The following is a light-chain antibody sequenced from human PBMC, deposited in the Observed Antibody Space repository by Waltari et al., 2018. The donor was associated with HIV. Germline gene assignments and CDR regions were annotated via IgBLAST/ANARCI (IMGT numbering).Light chain of an antibody. CDR1: QSVNSNS. Sequence: EVVLTQSPDTLSLSPGEGAVLSCRASQSVNSNSLAWYQQKPGQAPRLLIFAASSRATGIPDRFSGSGSGTDFTLAINGLKPEDFATYYCQQYGSSPQTFGQGTKLEIK. V-gene: IGKV3-20*01. CDR2: AAS. CDR3: QQYGSSPQT. J-gene: IGKJ2*01.